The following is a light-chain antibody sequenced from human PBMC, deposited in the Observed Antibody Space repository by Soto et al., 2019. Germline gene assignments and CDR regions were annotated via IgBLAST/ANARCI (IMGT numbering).Light chain of an antibody. J-gene: IGLJ1*01. CDR2: EVS. CDR1: SSDVGGYNY. Sequence: QSVLTQPASVSGSPGQSITISCTGTSSDVGGYNYVSWYQQHPGKAPKLMIYEVSNWPSGVSNRFSGSKSGNTASLTISGLQAEDEADYYCSSYTSSSTLDFGTGTKLTVL. CDR3: SSYTSSSTLD. V-gene: IGLV2-14*01.